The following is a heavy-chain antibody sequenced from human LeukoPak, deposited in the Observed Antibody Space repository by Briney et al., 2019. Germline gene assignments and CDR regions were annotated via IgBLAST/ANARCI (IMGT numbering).Heavy chain of an antibody. CDR1: GFTFSSYW. J-gene: IGHJ3*02. V-gene: IGHV3-74*01. CDR3: AKGNRIAVVLDAFDI. Sequence: GGSLRLSCAASGFTFSSYWMHWVRQAPGKGLVWVSRINSDGRSTNYADSVKGRFTISRDNSKNTLYLQMNSLRAEDTAVYYCAKGNRIAVVLDAFDIWGQGTMVTVSS. CDR2: INSDGRST. D-gene: IGHD6-19*01.